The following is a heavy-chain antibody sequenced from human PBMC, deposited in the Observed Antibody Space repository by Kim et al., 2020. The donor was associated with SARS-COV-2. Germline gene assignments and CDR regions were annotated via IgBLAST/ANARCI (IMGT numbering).Heavy chain of an antibody. D-gene: IGHD6-13*01. V-gene: IGHV3-20*03. J-gene: IGHJ5*02. CDR3: ARDPRTLAGYSSSWFDP. Sequence: VKGRFTISRDNAKNSLYLQMNSLRAEDTALYYCARDPRTLAGYSSSWFDPWGQGTLVTVSS.